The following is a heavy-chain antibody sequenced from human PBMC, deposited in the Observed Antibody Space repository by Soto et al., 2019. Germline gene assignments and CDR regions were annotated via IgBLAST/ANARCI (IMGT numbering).Heavy chain of an antibody. V-gene: IGHV3-20*01. CDR3: AREGYRSIAVAPIDY. CDR2: INWNGGST. J-gene: IGHJ4*02. D-gene: IGHD6-19*01. Sequence: TVRSLRLSCAASGFTFDDYGMSWVRQAPGKGLEWVSGINWNGGSTGYADSVKGRFTISRDNAKNSLYLQMNSLRAEDTALYHCAREGYRSIAVAPIDYWGQGTLVNVSS. CDR1: GFTFDDYG.